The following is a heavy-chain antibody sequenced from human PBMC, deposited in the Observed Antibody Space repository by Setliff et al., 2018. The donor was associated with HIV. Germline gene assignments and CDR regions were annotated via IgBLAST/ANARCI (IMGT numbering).Heavy chain of an antibody. CDR3: VRDDYGYNGKGFDY. Sequence: GASVKVSCKASGGTFSSHAISWVRQAPGQGLEWMGGIIPIFGTANYAQKFQGRVTITADESTSTAYMELSSLRSEDTAMYYCVRDDYGYNGKGFDYWGPGTLVTVSS. D-gene: IGHD4-17*01. J-gene: IGHJ4*02. CDR2: IIPIFGTA. CDR1: GGTFSSHA. V-gene: IGHV1-69*13.